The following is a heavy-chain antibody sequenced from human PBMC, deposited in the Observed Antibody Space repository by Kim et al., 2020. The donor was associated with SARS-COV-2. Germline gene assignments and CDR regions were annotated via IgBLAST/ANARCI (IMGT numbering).Heavy chain of an antibody. CDR2: IRSRTHGGLT. V-gene: IGHV3-49*04. D-gene: IGHD2-15*01. Sequence: GGSLRLSCIGSGFNFYDYGVTWVRQAPGKGLEWVSFIRSRTHGGLTDYAASVKGRFTISRDDSESTAYLQMNNLKTEDTAVYFCARNPHPHCSRVICPADYWGQGVLVTVSS. CDR1: GFNFYDYG. J-gene: IGHJ4*02. CDR3: ARNPHPHCSRVICPADY.